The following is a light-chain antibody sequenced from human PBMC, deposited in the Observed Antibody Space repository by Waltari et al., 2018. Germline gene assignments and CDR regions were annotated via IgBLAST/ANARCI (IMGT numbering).Light chain of an antibody. J-gene: IGKJ2*01. CDR1: QTISIF. Sequence: DIQMTQSPSSLSASVGDRVSITCRASQTISIFLNWYQQKPGKAPKLLIYAASSLQSGVPSRFSGSGSGTDFTLTINSLQPEDFATYYCQQSYGSPQTFGQGTKLEI. CDR3: QQSYGSPQT. CDR2: AAS. V-gene: IGKV1-39*01.